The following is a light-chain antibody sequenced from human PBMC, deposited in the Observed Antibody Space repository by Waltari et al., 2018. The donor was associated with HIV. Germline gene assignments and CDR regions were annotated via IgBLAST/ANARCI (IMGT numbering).Light chain of an antibody. CDR3: LLSYSGARV. J-gene: IGLJ2*01. Sequence: QPVVTQEPSLSVSAGGTVTLTCGPSPGAVTPGHYAYWFQQPPGRAPRTLIYDTNKRHSWTPARFSGSLLGSFGGRAALTLSGAQPEDEADYYCLLSYSGARVFGGGTKLTV. CDR2: DTN. CDR1: PGAVTPGHY. V-gene: IGLV7-46*01.